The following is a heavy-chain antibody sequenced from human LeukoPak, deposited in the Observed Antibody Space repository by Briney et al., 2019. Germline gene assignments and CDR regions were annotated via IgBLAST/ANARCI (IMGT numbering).Heavy chain of an antibody. D-gene: IGHD3-3*01. CDR1: GGSISSYY. CDR2: IYYSGST. CDR3: ARLKRDDFWSGYSYYFDY. V-gene: IGHV4-59*01. J-gene: IGHJ4*02. Sequence: PSETLSLTCTVSGGSISSYYWSWIRQPPGKGLEWTGYIYYSGSTNYNPSLKSRVTISVDTSKNQFSLKLSSVTAADTAVYYCARLKRDDFWSGYSYYFDYWGQGTLVTVSS.